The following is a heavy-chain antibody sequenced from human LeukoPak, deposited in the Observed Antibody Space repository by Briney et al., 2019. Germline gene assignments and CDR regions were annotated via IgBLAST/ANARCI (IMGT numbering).Heavy chain of an antibody. D-gene: IGHD3-10*01. CDR3: ARYVVYGSGKYYFDY. V-gene: IGHV4-39*01. Sequence: SETLSLTCTVSGGSVSSTTYFWSWVRQPPGKGLEWIASINYSGSTYYNPSLKSRVTISVDTSENQFSLKLSSVTAADTAVYYCARYVVYGSGKYYFDYWGQGTLVTVSS. CDR2: INYSGST. CDR1: GGSVSSTTYF. J-gene: IGHJ4*02.